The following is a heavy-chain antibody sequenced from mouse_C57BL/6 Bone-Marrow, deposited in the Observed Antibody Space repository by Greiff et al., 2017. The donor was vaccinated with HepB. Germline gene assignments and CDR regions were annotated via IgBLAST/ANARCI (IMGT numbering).Heavy chain of an antibody. Sequence: EVQLQQSGAELVRPGASVKLSCTASGFNIKDDYMHWVKQRPEQGLEWIGWIDPENGDTEYASKFQGKATITADTSSNTAYLQLSSLTSEDTAVYYCTSYYYGSSFYWYFDVWGTGTTVTVSS. CDR3: TSYYYGSSFYWYFDV. CDR1: GFNIKDDY. D-gene: IGHD1-1*01. J-gene: IGHJ1*03. V-gene: IGHV14-4*01. CDR2: IDPENGDT.